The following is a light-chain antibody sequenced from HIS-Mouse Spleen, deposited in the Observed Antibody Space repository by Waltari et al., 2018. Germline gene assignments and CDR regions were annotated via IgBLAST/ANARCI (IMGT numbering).Light chain of an antibody. CDR1: PSVSSN. Sequence: EIVMTQSPATLSVSPGERATLSCRASPSVSSNLAWYQQKPGQAPRLLIYGAATRATGIPARFSSSRSETEFTLTISSMQSEDFAVYYCQQYNNWPFTFGPGTKVDIK. V-gene: IGKV3-15*01. CDR3: QQYNNWPFT. CDR2: GAA. J-gene: IGKJ3*01.